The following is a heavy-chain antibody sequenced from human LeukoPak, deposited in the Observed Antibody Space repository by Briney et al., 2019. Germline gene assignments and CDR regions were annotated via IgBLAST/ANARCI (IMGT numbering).Heavy chain of an antibody. CDR1: GGSFSGYY. J-gene: IGHJ4*02. Sequence: PSGTLSLTCAVYGGSFSGYYCSWIRQPPGKGLEWIGEINHSGSANYNPSLKSRVTISVATSKNQFSLSLSSVTAADTAVYYCARIDLTANPRFDYWGQGDLVTVSP. CDR3: ARIDLTANPRFDY. V-gene: IGHV4-34*01. CDR2: INHSGSA. D-gene: IGHD1-14*01.